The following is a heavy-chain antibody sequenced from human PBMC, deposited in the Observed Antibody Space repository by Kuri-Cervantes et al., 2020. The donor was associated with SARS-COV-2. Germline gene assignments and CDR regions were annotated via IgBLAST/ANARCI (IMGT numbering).Heavy chain of an antibody. D-gene: IGHD4-23*01. J-gene: IGHJ4*02. CDR2: IYHSGST. V-gene: IGHV4-38-2*01. CDR3: ARTTVVTPAHYYFDY. CDR1: GFSISSGYY. Sequence: SETLSLTCAVSGFSISSGYYWGWIRQPPGKGLEWIGSIYHSGSTYYNPSLKSRVTIPVDTSKNQFSLKLSSVTAADTAVYYCARTTVVTPAHYYFDYWGQGTLVTVSS.